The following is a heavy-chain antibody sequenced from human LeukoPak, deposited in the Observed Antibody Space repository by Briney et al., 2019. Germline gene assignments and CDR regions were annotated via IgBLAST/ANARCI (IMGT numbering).Heavy chain of an antibody. CDR3: AKCGSGWSHFDY. CDR2: IGTAGDT. J-gene: IGHJ4*02. Sequence: HSGGSLRLSCAASGFTFSSYDMHWVRQATGKGLEWVSAIGTAGDTYYPGSVKGRFTISRDNSKNTLFLQMNSLRAEDTAVYYCAKCGSGWSHFDYSGQGTLVTVSS. V-gene: IGHV3-13*04. D-gene: IGHD6-19*01. CDR1: GFTFSSYD.